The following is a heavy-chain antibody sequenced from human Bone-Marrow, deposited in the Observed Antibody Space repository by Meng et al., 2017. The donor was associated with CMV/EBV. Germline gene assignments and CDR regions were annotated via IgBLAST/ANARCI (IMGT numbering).Heavy chain of an antibody. CDR1: GFTFDDYA. Sequence: SLKISCAASGFTFDDYAMHWVRQAPGKGLEWVSGISWSSGSIGYADSVKGRFTISRDNAKNSLYLQMNSLRAEDTAVYYCARESSSSWYSYYYYYGMDGWGQGTTVTVSS. CDR2: ISWSSGSI. CDR3: ARESSSSWYSYYYYYGMDG. J-gene: IGHJ6*02. V-gene: IGHV3-9*01. D-gene: IGHD6-13*01.